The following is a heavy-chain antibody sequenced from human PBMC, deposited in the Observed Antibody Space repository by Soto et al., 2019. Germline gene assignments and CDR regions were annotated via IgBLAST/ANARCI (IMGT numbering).Heavy chain of an antibody. Sequence: QVPLVESGGGVVQPGRSLRLSCAASGFTFSSYGMHWVRQAPGKGLEWVAVISYDGSNEYYADSVKGRFTISRDNSKSTLYLQMNTRRPEDTAVYYCAKDTSTWYWDVDLWGRGTLVTGSS. D-gene: IGHD6-13*01. CDR2: ISYDGSNE. J-gene: IGHJ2*01. CDR1: GFTFSSYG. V-gene: IGHV3-30*18. CDR3: AKDTSTWYWDVDL.